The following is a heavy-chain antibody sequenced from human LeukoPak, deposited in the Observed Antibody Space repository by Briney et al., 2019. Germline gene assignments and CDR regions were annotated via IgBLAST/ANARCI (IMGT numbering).Heavy chain of an antibody. Sequence: GGSLRLSCAASGFTFSSYWMSWVRQAPGKGLEWVADIKQDGSEKYYVDSVKGRFTISRDNAKNSLYLQMNSLRAEDTAVYYCARDSSGAAAGTPGYWGQGTLVTVSS. J-gene: IGHJ4*02. CDR1: GFTFSSYW. CDR3: ARDSSGAAAGTPGY. V-gene: IGHV3-7*03. D-gene: IGHD6-13*01. CDR2: IKQDGSEK.